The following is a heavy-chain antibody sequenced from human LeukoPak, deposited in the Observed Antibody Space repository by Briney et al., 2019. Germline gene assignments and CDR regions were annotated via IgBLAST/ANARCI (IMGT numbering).Heavy chain of an antibody. D-gene: IGHD1-26*01. CDR1: GFTFSSYW. J-gene: IGHJ4*02. CDR2: INSDGSIT. V-gene: IGHV3-74*01. CDR3: ARAFGGSYYDGIDY. Sequence: GGSLRLSCAASGFTFSSYWMHWVRQAPGKGLVWVSRINSDGSITTYADSVKGRFTISRDSAKNTLYLQMNSLRAEDTAVYYCARAFGGSYYDGIDYWGQGTLVTVSS.